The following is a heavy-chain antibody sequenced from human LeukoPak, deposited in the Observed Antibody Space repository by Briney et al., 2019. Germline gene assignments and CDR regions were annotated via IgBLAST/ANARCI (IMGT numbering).Heavy chain of an antibody. CDR3: VRDVRGSGSY. Sequence: PGGSLRLSCAASGFTFSSYWMSWVRQAPGKGLEWVANIKQDGSEKYYVDSVKGRFTISKDDAQNSLYLQMHNLRVEDTAVYYCVRDVRGSGSYWGQGTLVSVSS. CDR2: IKQDGSEK. J-gene: IGHJ4*02. D-gene: IGHD3-10*01. V-gene: IGHV3-7*01. CDR1: GFTFSSYW.